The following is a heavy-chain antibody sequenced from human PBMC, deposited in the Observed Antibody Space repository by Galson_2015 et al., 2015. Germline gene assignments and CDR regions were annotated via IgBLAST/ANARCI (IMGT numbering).Heavy chain of an antibody. CDR1: GFTFSSYS. D-gene: IGHD6-19*01. V-gene: IGHV3-21*01. J-gene: IGHJ6*02. CDR3: ARDFSSGWSIHDCYYYYGMDV. CDR2: ISSSSSYI. Sequence: SLRLSCAASGFTFSSYSMNRVRQAPGKGLEWVSSISSSSSYIYYADSVKGRFTISRDNAKNSLYLQMNSLRAEDTAVYYCARDFSSGWSIHDCYYYYGMDVWGQGTTVTVSS.